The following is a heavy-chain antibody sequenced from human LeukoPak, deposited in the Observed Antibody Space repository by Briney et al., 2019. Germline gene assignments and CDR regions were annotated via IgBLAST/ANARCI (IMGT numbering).Heavy chain of an antibody. Sequence: GASVKVSCKASGYTSTGYYMHWVRQAPGQGLEWMGWINPNSGGTNYAQKFQGRVTMTRDTSISTAYMELSRLRSDDTAVYYYARPPYCSSTSCPPYYYYYMDVWGKGTTVTVSS. CDR2: INPNSGGT. CDR1: GYTSTGYY. J-gene: IGHJ6*03. CDR3: ARPPYCSSTSCPPYYYYYMDV. D-gene: IGHD2-2*01. V-gene: IGHV1-2*02.